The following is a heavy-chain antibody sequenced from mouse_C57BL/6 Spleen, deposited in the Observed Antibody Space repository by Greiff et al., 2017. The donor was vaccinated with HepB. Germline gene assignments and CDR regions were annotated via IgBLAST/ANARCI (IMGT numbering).Heavy chain of an antibody. Sequence: VQLQQPGAELVRPGSSVKLSCKASGYTFTSYWMHWVKQRPIQGLEWIGNIDPSDSETHYNQKFKVKATLTVDKSSSTAYMQLSSLTSEDSAVYYCARAYYGAWFAYWGQGTLVTVSA. CDR3: ARAYYGAWFAY. CDR2: IDPSDSET. CDR1: GYTFTSYW. D-gene: IGHD2-10*01. J-gene: IGHJ3*01. V-gene: IGHV1-52*01.